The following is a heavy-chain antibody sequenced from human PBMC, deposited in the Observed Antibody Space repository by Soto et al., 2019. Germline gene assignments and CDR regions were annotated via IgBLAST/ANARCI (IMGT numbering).Heavy chain of an antibody. D-gene: IGHD3-16*01. V-gene: IGHV4-34*01. CDR1: GGSFSGYY. CDR3: ARGGLGPQKGHSLHV. CDR2: INHSGST. Sequence: PSEALSLTCAVYGGSFSGYYWSWIRQPPGKGLEWIGEINHSGSTNYNPSLKSRVTISVDTSKNQFSLKLSSVTAADTAVYYCARGGLGPQKGHSLHVWGKGTTVTVS. J-gene: IGHJ6*03.